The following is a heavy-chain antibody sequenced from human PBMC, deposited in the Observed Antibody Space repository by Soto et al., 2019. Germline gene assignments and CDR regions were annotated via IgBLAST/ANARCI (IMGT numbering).Heavy chain of an antibody. CDR3: ARQRTSVVTQAYFDV. CDR2: IYYSGTT. CDR1: GGSISAGDYY. Sequence: PSETLSLTCTVSGGSISAGDYYWNWIRQPPGKGLEWIGEIYYSGTTNYNPSLKSRVTISVDTSKNQFSLKLKSVTAADTALYSCARQRTSVVTQAYFDVWGPGSLVTVS. D-gene: IGHD2-21*02. V-gene: IGHV4-39*01. J-gene: IGHJ4*02.